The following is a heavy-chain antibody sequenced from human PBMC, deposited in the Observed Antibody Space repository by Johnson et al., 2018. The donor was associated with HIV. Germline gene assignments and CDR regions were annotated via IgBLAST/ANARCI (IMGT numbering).Heavy chain of an antibody. J-gene: IGHJ3*02. D-gene: IGHD3-10*01. CDR3: ARRLWFRNLYDAFDI. CDR1: GFTFRNYG. Sequence: QVHLVESGGGVVQPGRSLRLSCVASGFTFRNYGMHWVRQAPGKGLEWVAVISYDGSVKYYADAVKGRFTISRDNSKNTLYLQMNSLRAEDTAVYYCARRLWFRNLYDAFDIWGQGTMVTVSS. V-gene: IGHV3-30*03. CDR2: ISYDGSVK.